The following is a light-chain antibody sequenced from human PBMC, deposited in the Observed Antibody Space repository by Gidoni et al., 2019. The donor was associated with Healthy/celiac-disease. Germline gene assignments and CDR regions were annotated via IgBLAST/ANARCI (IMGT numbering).Light chain of an antibody. J-gene: IGLJ2*01. Sequence: QSALTQPASVSGSPGQSITISCTGTSSDVGGYNYVSWYQQHPGKAPKLMIYEVRNRPSGVSNRFSGSKSGNTASLTISGLQAEDEADYYCSSYTSSSTLEIGGGTKLTVL. CDR1: SSDVGGYNY. CDR3: SSYTSSSTLE. CDR2: EVR. V-gene: IGLV2-14*01.